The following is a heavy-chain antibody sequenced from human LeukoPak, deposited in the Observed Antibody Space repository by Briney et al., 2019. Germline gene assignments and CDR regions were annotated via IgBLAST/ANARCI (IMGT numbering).Heavy chain of an antibody. D-gene: IGHD4-17*01. V-gene: IGHV1-46*01. Sequence: EASVTVSCKTSGYTFTDYYIHWVRQAPGQGLEWMGIINPSGGSTSYAQKFQGRVTMTRDTSTSTVYMELSSLRSEDTAVYYCVGLYGDQHYWGQGTLVTVSS. J-gene: IGHJ4*02. CDR1: GYTFTDYY. CDR2: INPSGGST. CDR3: VGLYGDQHY.